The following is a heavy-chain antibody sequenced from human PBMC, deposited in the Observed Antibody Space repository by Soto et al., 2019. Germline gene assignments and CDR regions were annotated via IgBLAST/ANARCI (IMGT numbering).Heavy chain of an antibody. CDR1: GFTFSDYT. Sequence: EVQLLESGGGLVQPGGSLTLSCAASGFTFSDYTMTWVRQAPGQVLECISVILADYNTYYTDSVRGRFTISRDNSKNTLYLEMNSLRAEDTAVYYCASRTNGYFGYWGQGALVTVSS. CDR2: ILADYNT. D-gene: IGHD2-8*01. J-gene: IGHJ4*02. CDR3: ASRTNGYFGY. V-gene: IGHV3-23*03.